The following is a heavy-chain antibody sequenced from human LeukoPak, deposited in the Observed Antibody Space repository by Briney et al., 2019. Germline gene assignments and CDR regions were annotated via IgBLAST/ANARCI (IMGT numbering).Heavy chain of an antibody. CDR3: AKGGNDYYESSDYTPGDSYFDY. CDR1: GLTFSSDA. J-gene: IGHJ4*02. CDR2: ISGSGGSP. Sequence: GASLRLSCAASGLTFSSDATSSVRHGPGKGLEWVLAISGSGGSPYYADSVKGRFTISRDNSKNTVYLQMNGLRAGDTAVYYCAKGGNDYYESSDYTPGDSYFDYWGQGTLVTVSS. V-gene: IGHV3-23*01. D-gene: IGHD3-22*01.